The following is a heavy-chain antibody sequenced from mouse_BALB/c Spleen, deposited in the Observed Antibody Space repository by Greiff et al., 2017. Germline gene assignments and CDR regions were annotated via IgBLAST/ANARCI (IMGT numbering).Heavy chain of an antibody. D-gene: IGHD2-12*01. V-gene: IGHV1-9*01. CDR2: ILPGSGST. J-gene: IGHJ4*01. CDR3: ARLRRPLYYAMDY. CDR1: GYTFSSYW. Sequence: QVQLQQSGAELMKPGASVKISCKATGYTFSSYWIEWVKQRPGHGLEWIGEILPGSGSTNYNEKFKGKATFTADTSSNTAYMQLSSLTSEDSAVYYCARLRRPLYYAMDYWGQGTSVTVSS.